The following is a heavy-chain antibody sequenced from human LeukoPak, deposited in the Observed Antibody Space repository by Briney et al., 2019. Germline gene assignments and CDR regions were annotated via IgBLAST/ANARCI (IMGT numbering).Heavy chain of an antibody. V-gene: IGHV3-21*01. CDR3: ARDRRFPYYYDSSGYYFDY. CDR2: ISSSSSYI. D-gene: IGHD3-22*01. Sequence: GGSLRPSCAASGFTFSSYSMNWVRQAPGKGLEWVSSISSSSSYIYYADSVKGRFTISRDNAKNSLYLQMNSLRAEDTAVYYCARDRRFPYYYDSSGYYFDYWGQGTLVTVSS. J-gene: IGHJ4*02. CDR1: GFTFSSYS.